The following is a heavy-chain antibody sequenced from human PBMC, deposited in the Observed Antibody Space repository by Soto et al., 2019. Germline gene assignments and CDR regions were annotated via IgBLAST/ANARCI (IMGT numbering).Heavy chain of an antibody. Sequence: PXGSLILSCAASGFTFSSYAMSWVRQAPGKGLEWASAISGSHNSTYYADSVKGRFTISRDNSNNTLYLQMSSLRADDTAVYYCAPMGVWGQGTPVTVSS. CDR3: APMGV. CDR2: ISGSHNST. V-gene: IGHV3-23*01. CDR1: GFTFSSYA. J-gene: IGHJ6*02.